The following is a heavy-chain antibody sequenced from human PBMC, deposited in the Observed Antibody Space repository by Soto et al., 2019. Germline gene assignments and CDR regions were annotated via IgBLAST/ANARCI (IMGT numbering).Heavy chain of an antibody. V-gene: IGHV3-7*03. Sequence: EVQLEESGGDLVQPGGSLRLSCAASGFTLSAYWMTWVRQAPGKGLEWVANINRDGSKKCYLEPVRGRFTSSRNKVEKSQYLQMDSLRADDTAIHYCARDVSPGSSSLYLDAFDIWGQGTVVTVSS. J-gene: IGHJ3*02. CDR3: ARDVSPGSSSLYLDAFDI. D-gene: IGHD6-13*01. CDR2: INRDGSKK. CDR1: GFTLSAYW.